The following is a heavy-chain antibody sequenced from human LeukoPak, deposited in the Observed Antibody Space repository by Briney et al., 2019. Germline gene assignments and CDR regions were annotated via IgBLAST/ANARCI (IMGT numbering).Heavy chain of an antibody. CDR3: AHVAARPGGVNWFDP. CDR2: ISGYNGNT. D-gene: IGHD6-6*01. V-gene: IGHV1-18*01. J-gene: IGHJ5*02. Sequence: ASVKVSCKASGYTFTTYGISWVRQAPGQGLEWMGWISGYNGNTKYAQNLQGRVTMTTDTSTSTAYMELRSLRSDDTAVYYCAHVAARPGGVNWFDPWGQGTLVTVSS. CDR1: GYTFTTYG.